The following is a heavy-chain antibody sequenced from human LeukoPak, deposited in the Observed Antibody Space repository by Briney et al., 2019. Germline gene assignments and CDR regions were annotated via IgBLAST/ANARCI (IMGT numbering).Heavy chain of an antibody. CDR2: ISSSSSYI. V-gene: IGHV3-21*01. D-gene: IGHD3-3*01. J-gene: IGHJ5*02. Sequence: PGGSLRLSCAASGFTFSSYGMHWVRQAPGKGLEWVSSISSSSSYIYYADSVKGRFTISRDNAKNSLYLQMNSLRAEDTAVYYCARVYSTIFGVVRNWFDPWGQGTLVTVSS. CDR1: GFTFSSYG. CDR3: ARVYSTIFGVVRNWFDP.